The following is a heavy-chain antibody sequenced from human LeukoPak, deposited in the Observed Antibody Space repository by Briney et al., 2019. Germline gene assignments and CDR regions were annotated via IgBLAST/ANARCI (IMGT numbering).Heavy chain of an antibody. Sequence: GGSLRLSCAASGFTFSDYYMSWIRQAPGKGLEWVSSISSSSSYIYYADSVKGRFTISRDNAKNSLYLQMNSLRAEDTAVYYCARDPQGYSYGYLDYWGQGTLVTVSS. CDR2: ISSSSSYI. J-gene: IGHJ4*02. CDR3: ARDPQGYSYGYLDY. D-gene: IGHD5-18*01. V-gene: IGHV3-11*06. CDR1: GFTFSDYY.